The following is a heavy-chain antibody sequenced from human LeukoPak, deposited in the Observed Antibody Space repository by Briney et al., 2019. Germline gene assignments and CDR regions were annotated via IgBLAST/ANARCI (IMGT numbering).Heavy chain of an antibody. CDR2: IYTSGST. Sequence: SQTLSLTCSVSGGSISSSSYYWSWIRQPAGKGLEWIGRIYTSGSTKYNPSLKGRVTISVDTSKNQFSLKLNSVTAADTAVYYCARGVTGTTWDPWFDTWGQGTLVTVSS. D-gene: IGHD1-20*01. J-gene: IGHJ5*02. CDR1: GGSISSSSYY. CDR3: ARGVTGTTWDPWFDT. V-gene: IGHV4-61*02.